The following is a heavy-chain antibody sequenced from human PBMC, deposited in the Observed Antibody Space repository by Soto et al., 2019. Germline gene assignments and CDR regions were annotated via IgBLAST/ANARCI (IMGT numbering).Heavy chain of an antibody. Sequence: GASVKVSCKASGYTFTSSGISWVRQAPGQGLEWMGWISAYNGNTNYAQKLQGRVTMTTDTSTSTAYMELRSLRSDDTAVYYCARVGYDILTGYSNWFDPWGQGTLVTVSS. CDR3: ARVGYDILTGYSNWFDP. CDR1: GYTFTSSG. D-gene: IGHD3-9*01. V-gene: IGHV1-18*01. CDR2: ISAYNGNT. J-gene: IGHJ5*02.